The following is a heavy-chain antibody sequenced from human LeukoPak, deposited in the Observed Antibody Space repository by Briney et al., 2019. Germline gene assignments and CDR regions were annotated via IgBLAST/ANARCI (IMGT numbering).Heavy chain of an antibody. CDR3: ARQLGITATYFDY. CDR2: IYYSGST. J-gene: IGHJ4*02. D-gene: IGHD1-7*01. V-gene: IGHV4-59*08. Sequence: ASETLSLTCTVSGGSIGNCYWRWIRQPPGKGLEWIGYIYYSGSTNYNPSLKSRVTISVDTSKNQLSLKLSSVTAADTAVYYCARQLGITATYFDYWGQGTLVTVSS. CDR1: GGSIGNCY.